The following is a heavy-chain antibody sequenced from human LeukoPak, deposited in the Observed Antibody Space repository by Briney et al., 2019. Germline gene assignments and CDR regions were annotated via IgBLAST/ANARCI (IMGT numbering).Heavy chain of an antibody. D-gene: IGHD4-11*01. J-gene: IGHJ4*02. CDR1: GLTFSSYW. V-gene: IGHV3-7*01. CDR3: ARDLISGDYTFDY. CDR2: IKPDGTEK. Sequence: GGSLRLSCAASGLTFSSYWMTWVRQAPGKGLEWVAKIKPDGTEKDYVDSVKGRFTISRDNAKNSLYLQMNNLRDEDTAVYYCARDLISGDYTFDYWGQGALVAVSS.